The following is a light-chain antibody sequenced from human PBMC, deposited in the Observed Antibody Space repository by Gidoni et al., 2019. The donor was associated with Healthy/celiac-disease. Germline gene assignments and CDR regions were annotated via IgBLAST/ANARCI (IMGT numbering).Light chain of an antibody. CDR3: GSYTSSSSLV. V-gene: IGLV2-14*01. CDR2: DVG. Sequence: QSALTQPASVSGSPGQSITISCTGTSSDVGGYNYVSWYQQHPGTAPKLMIYDVGNRPSGVSNRFSGSKSSNTASLTISGLQAEDEADYYCGSYTSSSSLVFGGGTKLTVL. CDR1: SSDVGGYNY. J-gene: IGLJ3*02.